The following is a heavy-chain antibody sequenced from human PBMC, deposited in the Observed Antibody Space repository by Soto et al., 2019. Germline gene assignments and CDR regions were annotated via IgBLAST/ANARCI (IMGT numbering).Heavy chain of an antibody. J-gene: IGHJ6*02. Sequence: SETLSLTCAVYGGSFSGYYWIWIRQPPGKGLEWIGEINHSGSTNYNPSLKSRVTISVDTSKNQFSLKLSSVTAADTAVYYCARVLAMVRYYYGMDVWGQGTTVTVSS. D-gene: IGHD3-10*01. CDR2: INHSGST. CDR1: GGSFSGYY. CDR3: ARVLAMVRYYYGMDV. V-gene: IGHV4-34*01.